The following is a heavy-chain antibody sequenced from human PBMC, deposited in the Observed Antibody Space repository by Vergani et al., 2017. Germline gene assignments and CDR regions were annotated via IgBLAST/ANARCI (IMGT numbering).Heavy chain of an antibody. V-gene: IGHV3-33*01. Sequence: QVQLVESGGGVVQPGRSLRLSCAASGFTFSSYGMHWVRQAPGKGLEWVAVIWYDGTNKYYADSVKGRFTISRDNSENTLYLQMNSLRAEDTAVYYCARGFGGPGGYYMDVWGKGTTVTVSS. J-gene: IGHJ6*03. CDR3: ARGFGGPGGYYMDV. D-gene: IGHD3-10*01. CDR2: IWYDGTNK. CDR1: GFTFSSYG.